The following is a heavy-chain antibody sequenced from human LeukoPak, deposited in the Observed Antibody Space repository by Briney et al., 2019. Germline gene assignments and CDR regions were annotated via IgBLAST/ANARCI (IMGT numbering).Heavy chain of an antibody. J-gene: IGHJ4*02. D-gene: IGHD3-16*02. CDR1: GGSISSYY. V-gene: IGHV4-59*01. CDR3: ARGNYDYVWGSYRYFGY. CDR2: IYYSGST. Sequence: SETLSLTCTVSGGSISSYYWSWIRQPPGKGLEWIGYIYYSGSTNYNPSLKSRVTISVDTSKNQFSLKLSSVTAADTAVYYCARGNYDYVWGSYRYFGYWGQGTLVTVSS.